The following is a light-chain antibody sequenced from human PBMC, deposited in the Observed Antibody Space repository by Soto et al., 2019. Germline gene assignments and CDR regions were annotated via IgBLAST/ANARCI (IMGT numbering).Light chain of an antibody. CDR1: SSNIGNNY. CDR2: RNN. CDR3: AAWDDSLSGPV. J-gene: IGLJ3*02. V-gene: IGLV1-47*01. Sequence: QSVLTQPPSASGTPGQRVTISCSGSSSNIGNNYVYWYQQLSGTAPKLLIYRNNQRPSGVPDRFSGSKSGSSASLAISGLRSEDEADYYCAAWDDSLSGPVFCGGTDLTVL.